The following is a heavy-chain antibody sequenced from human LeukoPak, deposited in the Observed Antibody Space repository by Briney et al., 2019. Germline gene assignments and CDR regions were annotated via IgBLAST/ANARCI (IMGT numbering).Heavy chain of an antibody. CDR3: ARGTQSPVSGYFDF. CDR1: GFTFSSYW. CDR2: ISGSGNKI. V-gene: IGHV3-48*03. J-gene: IGHJ4*02. Sequence: GGSLRLSCAASGFTFSSYWMSWVRQAPGKGLEWVSYISGSGNKIKYADSVKGRFTISRDNAKNSLYLQMNSLRAEDKAVYYCARGTQSPVSGYFDFWGQGTLVTVSS. D-gene: IGHD3-10*01.